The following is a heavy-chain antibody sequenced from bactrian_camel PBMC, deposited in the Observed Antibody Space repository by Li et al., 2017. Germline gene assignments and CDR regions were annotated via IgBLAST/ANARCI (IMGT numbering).Heavy chain of an antibody. D-gene: IGHD5*01. CDR1: VYTSGFWC. CDR2: ITTDSRNS. J-gene: IGHJ4*01. V-gene: IGHV3S54*01. Sequence: HVQLVESGGGSVQAGGSLRLSCKANVYTSGFWCMVWFRQGRGDQREGVATITTDSRNSFYADSVEGRFTLSLDTAKKMVYLQMNNLKPEDTGMYYCAAQFSRRLGGTWGPILLSNEYDYWGQG. CDR3: AAQFSRRLGGTWGPILLSNEYDY.